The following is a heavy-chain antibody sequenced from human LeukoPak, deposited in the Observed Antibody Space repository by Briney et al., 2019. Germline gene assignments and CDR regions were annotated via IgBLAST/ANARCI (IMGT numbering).Heavy chain of an antibody. D-gene: IGHD3-3*01. J-gene: IGHJ4*02. Sequence: ASVKVSCKASGGTFSSYAISWVRQAPGQGLEWMGGIIPIFGTANYAQKFQGRVTITADESTSTAYMELSSLRSEDTAVYYCARVNYDFWSGSLDYWGQGTLVTVSS. CDR2: IIPIFGTA. CDR3: ARVNYDFWSGSLDY. V-gene: IGHV1-69*13. CDR1: GGTFSSYA.